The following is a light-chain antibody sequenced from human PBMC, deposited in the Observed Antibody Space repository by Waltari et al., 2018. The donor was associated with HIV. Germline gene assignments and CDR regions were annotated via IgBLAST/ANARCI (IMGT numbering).Light chain of an antibody. V-gene: IGLV1-47*02. Sequence: QSVLGQESSASGTAGQRVVLSCSGTSATIGNNYVYVYQQFAGATPRLIIYNNGQRPSGVPDRFSGSKSGVSASLVISGLQSGDEATYYCATWDANQWVFGGGTKVSVL. J-gene: IGLJ3*02. CDR2: NNG. CDR1: SATIGNNY. CDR3: ATWDANQWV.